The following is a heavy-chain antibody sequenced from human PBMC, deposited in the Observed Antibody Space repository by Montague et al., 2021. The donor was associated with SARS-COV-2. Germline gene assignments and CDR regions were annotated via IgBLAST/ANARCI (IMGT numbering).Heavy chain of an antibody. V-gene: IGHV6-1*01. Sequence: GDSVSSNSATWNWVRQSPSRGLEWLGRTYYRSKWYNDYAVSVRGRVTINPDTSKNQFSLQLNSVTPEDTAIYYCTSGREGNYNVMDVWGQGTTVTVSS. CDR1: GDSVSSNSAT. CDR3: TSGREGNYNVMDV. CDR2: TYYRSKWYN. J-gene: IGHJ6*02. D-gene: IGHD1-1*01.